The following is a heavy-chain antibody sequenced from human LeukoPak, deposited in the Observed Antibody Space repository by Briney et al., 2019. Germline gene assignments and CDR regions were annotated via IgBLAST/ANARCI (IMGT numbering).Heavy chain of an antibody. J-gene: IGHJ4*02. CDR2: INPNSGGT. V-gene: IGHV1-2*02. CDR3: AREDDPSPYFDY. CDR1: GYTFTGYY. Sequence: GSSVKVSCKASGYTFTGYYMHWVRQAPGQGLEGMGWINPNSGGTNYAPKFQGRVTMTRDTSISTAYMELSRLTSDDTAVYYCAREDDPSPYFDYWGQGTLVTVSS.